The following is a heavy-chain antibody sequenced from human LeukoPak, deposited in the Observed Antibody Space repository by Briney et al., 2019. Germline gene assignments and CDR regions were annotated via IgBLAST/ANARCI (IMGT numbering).Heavy chain of an antibody. CDR3: ASPFWSGFPENYYYYGMDV. CDR1: GFTFSSYA. D-gene: IGHD3-3*01. CDR2: IPYDGSNK. V-gene: IGHV3-30-3*01. Sequence: GGSLRLSCAASGFTFSSYAMHWVRQAPGKGLEWVAVIPYDGSNKYYADSVKGRFTISRDNSKNTLYLQMNSLRAEDTAVYYCASPFWSGFPENYYYYGMDVWGQGTTVTVSS. J-gene: IGHJ6*02.